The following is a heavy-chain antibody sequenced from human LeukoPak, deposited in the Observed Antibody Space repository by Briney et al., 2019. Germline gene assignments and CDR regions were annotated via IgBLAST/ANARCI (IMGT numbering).Heavy chain of an antibody. CDR3: ARYGLYSGSYRDASDV. Sequence: PSETLSLTCTVSDDSISDYYRGWIRQPPGKGLEWIGHIHYSGTTNDNPSLKSRVTISVDTSKNQFSLKLSSVTAADTAVYYCARYGLYSGSYRDASDVWGQGTMVTVSS. CDR2: IHYSGTT. J-gene: IGHJ3*01. V-gene: IGHV4-59*08. D-gene: IGHD1-26*01. CDR1: DDSISDYY.